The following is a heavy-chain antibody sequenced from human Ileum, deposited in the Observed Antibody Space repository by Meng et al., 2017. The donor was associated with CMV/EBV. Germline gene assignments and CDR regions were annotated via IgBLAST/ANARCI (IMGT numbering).Heavy chain of an antibody. V-gene: IGHV4-39*01. CDR1: GGSISSSTYY. Sequence: GSLRLSCSVSGGSISSSTYYWGWIRQPPGKGLEWIGSISYSGNTYYNPSLNSRVTISVDTSKNQFSLKFISMTAADTAVFYCARHRGSYNWFDSWGQGTLVTVSS. D-gene: IGHD3-10*01. CDR2: ISYSGNT. CDR3: ARHRGSYNWFDS. J-gene: IGHJ5*01.